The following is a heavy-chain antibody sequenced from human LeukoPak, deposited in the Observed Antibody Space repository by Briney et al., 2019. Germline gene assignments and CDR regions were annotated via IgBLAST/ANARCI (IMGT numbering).Heavy chain of an antibody. CDR3: ARVRGVSLSVWYFDL. J-gene: IGHJ2*01. CDR2: ISSSSRDI. D-gene: IGHD3-10*01. V-gene: IGHV3-21*01. CDR1: GFTFTSYA. Sequence: GGSLRLSCAASGFTFTSYAMNWVRQAPGKGLEWVSSISSSSRDINYADSVKGRFTVSRDNAKNSLYLQMDSLRAEDTAVYYCARVRGVSLSVWYFDLWGRGTLVTVSS.